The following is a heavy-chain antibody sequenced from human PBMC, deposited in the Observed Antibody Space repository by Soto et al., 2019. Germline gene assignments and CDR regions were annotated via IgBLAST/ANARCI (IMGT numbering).Heavy chain of an antibody. V-gene: IGHV3-13*05. Sequence: GGSLRLSCAASGFTFSGYDMHWVRQATGEGLEWVSAIGTAGDPYYSGSVKGRFTISRGNAENSVYLQMNSLRAGDTAVYYCARAGYDSSGYYFYAMDVWGPGTTVTVSS. J-gene: IGHJ6*02. CDR3: ARAGYDSSGYYFYAMDV. CDR1: GFTFSGYD. CDR2: IGTAGDP. D-gene: IGHD3-22*01.